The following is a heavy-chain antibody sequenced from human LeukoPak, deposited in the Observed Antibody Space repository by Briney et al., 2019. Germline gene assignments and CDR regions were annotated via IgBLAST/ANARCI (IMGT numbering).Heavy chain of an antibody. CDR2: ISGSGGST. CDR1: GFTFSSHA. D-gene: IGHD4-17*01. V-gene: IGHV3-23*01. J-gene: IGHJ6*02. CDR3: ARDTVTTFRFRDYYYYGMDV. Sequence: GGSLRLSCAASGFTFSSHAMSWVRQPPGKGLEWVSSISGSGGSTYYADSVKGRFTISRDSSKNTLYLQMNSLRAEDTAVYYCARDTVTTFRFRDYYYYGMDVWGQGTTVTVSS.